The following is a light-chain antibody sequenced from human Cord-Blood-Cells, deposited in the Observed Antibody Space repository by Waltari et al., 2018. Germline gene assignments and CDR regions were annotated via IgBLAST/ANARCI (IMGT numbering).Light chain of an antibody. Sequence: QSALTQPRSASGSPGPSVTISCTGTSSDVGGYNYVSWYQQHPGKAPKLMIYDVSKRPSGVPDRFSGSKSGNTASLTISGLQAEDEADYYCCSYAGSYTYVFGTGTKVTVL. CDR1: SSDVGGYNY. V-gene: IGLV2-11*01. CDR2: DVS. J-gene: IGLJ1*01. CDR3: CSYAGSYTYV.